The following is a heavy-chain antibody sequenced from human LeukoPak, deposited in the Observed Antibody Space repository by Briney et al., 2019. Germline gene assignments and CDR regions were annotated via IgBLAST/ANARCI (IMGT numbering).Heavy chain of an antibody. Sequence: GGSLGLSCTASGFTFSSYSMNWVRQAPGKGLEWVSSISSSSSYIYYADSVKGRFTISRDNAKNSLYLQMNSLRAEDTAVYYCAKDGGSDPDSFDIWGQGTMVTVSS. CDR2: ISSSSSYI. CDR1: GFTFSSYS. J-gene: IGHJ3*02. V-gene: IGHV3-21*01. CDR3: AKDGGSDPDSFDI. D-gene: IGHD2-15*01.